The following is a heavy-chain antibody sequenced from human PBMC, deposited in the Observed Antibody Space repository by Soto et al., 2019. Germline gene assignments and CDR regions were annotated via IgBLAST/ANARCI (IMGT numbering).Heavy chain of an antibody. CDR3: ARDLSSSSLGAFDI. J-gene: IGHJ3*02. D-gene: IGHD6-6*01. V-gene: IGHV1-69*13. CDR1: GGTFSSYA. Sequence: SVKVSCKASGGTFSSYAMSWVRQAPGQGLEWMGGIIPIFGTANYAQKFQGRVTITADESTSTAYMELSSLRSEDTAVYYCARDLSSSSLGAFDIWGQGTMVTVSS. CDR2: IIPIFGTA.